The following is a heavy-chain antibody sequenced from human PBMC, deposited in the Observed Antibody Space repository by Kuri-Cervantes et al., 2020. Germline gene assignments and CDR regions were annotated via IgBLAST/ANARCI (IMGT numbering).Heavy chain of an antibody. V-gene: IGHV3-23*01. J-gene: IGHJ4*02. CDR3: AVIPSAGPFVY. Sequence: ETLSLTCTVSGGSISSSSYYWGWIRQPPGKGLEWVSSISGSGNNIYYAYSVKGRLTISRDNSKNTLFLQMISLRVEDTTVYYCAVIPSAGPFVYWGQGTLVTVSS. CDR1: GGSISSSSYY. D-gene: IGHD6-19*01. CDR2: ISGSGNNI.